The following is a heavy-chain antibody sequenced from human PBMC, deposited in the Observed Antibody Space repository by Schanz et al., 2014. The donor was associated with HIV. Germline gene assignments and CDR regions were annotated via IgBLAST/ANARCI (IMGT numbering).Heavy chain of an antibody. CDR2: ISESGGRT. CDR1: GFPFSGFA. CDR3: AKPEYDSRGNSQSHFDY. V-gene: IGHV3-23*01. J-gene: IGHJ4*02. D-gene: IGHD3-22*01. Sequence: EEHLLESGGDLIQPGGSLRLSCVASGFPFSGFAMSWVRQTPGKGLEWVSSISESGGRTYYADSVNGRFTISRDNSKNTLYLQMTTLRIDDTAVYYCAKPEYDSRGNSQSHFDYWGQGTLVTVSP.